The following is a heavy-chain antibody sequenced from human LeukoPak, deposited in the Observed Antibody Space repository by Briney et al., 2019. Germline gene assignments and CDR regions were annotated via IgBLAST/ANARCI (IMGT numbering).Heavy chain of an antibody. CDR2: ISFDGSTS. CDR3: ANADTVTTESRLYYYYGLVV. V-gene: IGHV3-30*18. J-gene: IGHJ6*02. CDR1: GFSFSDYG. Sequence: PGTSLGLSCAASGFSFSDYGIHWVRQAPGKGPEWITLISFDGSTSYYADSVKGRFTVSRDNSKNTVYLQMSSLSPEDTAVYYCANADTVTTESRLYYYYGLVVWGPGTTVVVAS. D-gene: IGHD4-17*01.